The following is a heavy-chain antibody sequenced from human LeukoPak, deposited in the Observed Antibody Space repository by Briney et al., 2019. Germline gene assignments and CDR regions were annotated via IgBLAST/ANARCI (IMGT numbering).Heavy chain of an antibody. J-gene: IGHJ6*03. CDR1: GGSISSYY. D-gene: IGHD5-24*01. V-gene: IGHV4-59*01. Sequence: SETLSLTCTVSGGSISSYYWSWIRQPPGKGLEWIGYIYYSGSTNYNPSLKSRVTISVDTSKNQFSLKLSSVTAADTAVYYCARVATSMAKGYYYYMDVWGKGTTVTVSS. CDR2: IYYSGST. CDR3: ARVATSMAKGYYYYMDV.